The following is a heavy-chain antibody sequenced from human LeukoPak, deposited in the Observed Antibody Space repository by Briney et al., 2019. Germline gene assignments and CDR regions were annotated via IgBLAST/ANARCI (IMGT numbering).Heavy chain of an antibody. D-gene: IGHD4-17*01. CDR2: IWYDGSNK. Sequence: PGRSLRLSCAASGFTFSSYGMHWVRQAPGKGLEWVAVIWYDGSNKYYADSVKGRFTISRDNSKNTLYLQMNSLRAEDTAVYYCAKVAVTPDYGDYPGYFDYWGQGTLVTVSS. J-gene: IGHJ4*02. V-gene: IGHV3-33*06. CDR3: AKVAVTPDYGDYPGYFDY. CDR1: GFTFSSYG.